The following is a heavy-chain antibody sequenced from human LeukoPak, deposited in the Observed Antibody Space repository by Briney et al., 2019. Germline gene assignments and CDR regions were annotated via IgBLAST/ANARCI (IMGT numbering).Heavy chain of an antibody. CDR1: GYTFTSYY. D-gene: IGHD3-22*01. V-gene: IGHV1-46*01. CDR3: ARLLNYYDSSGYYNWYFDV. Sequence: ASVKLSCKASGYTFTSYYMNWVRQAPGRGLEWMGIINPSGGSSTYAQKFQGRVTMTRDTSTSTVYMELSSLRSEDTALYYCARLLNYYDSSGYYNWYFDVWGRGTLVTVSS. J-gene: IGHJ2*01. CDR2: INPSGGSS.